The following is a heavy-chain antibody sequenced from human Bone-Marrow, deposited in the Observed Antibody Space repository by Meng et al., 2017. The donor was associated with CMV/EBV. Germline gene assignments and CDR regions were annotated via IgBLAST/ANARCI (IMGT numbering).Heavy chain of an antibody. CDR1: GGTFSSYT. V-gene: IGHV1-18*01. CDR2: ISAYNGNT. CDR3: ARVHSSDYYFDY. Sequence: ASVKVSCKASGGTFSSYTISWVRQVPGQGLEWMGWISAYNGNTNYAQKLQGRVTMTTDTSTSTAYMELRSLRSDDTAVYYCARVHSSDYYFDYWGQGTLVTVSS. J-gene: IGHJ4*02. D-gene: IGHD6-19*01.